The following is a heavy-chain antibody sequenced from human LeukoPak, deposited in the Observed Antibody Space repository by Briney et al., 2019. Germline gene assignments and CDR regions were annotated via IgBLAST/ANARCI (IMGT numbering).Heavy chain of an antibody. V-gene: IGHV4-39*01. D-gene: IGHD3-10*01. CDR1: GGSISSSSYY. CDR3: ARPSWNYGSGSYYDVYYFDY. Sequence: SETLSLTCTVSGGSISSSSYYWGWIRQPPGKGLEWIGSIYYSGSTYYNPSLKSRVTISVDTSKNQFSLKLSSVTAADTAVYYCARPSWNYGSGSYYDVYYFDYWGQGTLVTVSS. J-gene: IGHJ4*02. CDR2: IYYSGST.